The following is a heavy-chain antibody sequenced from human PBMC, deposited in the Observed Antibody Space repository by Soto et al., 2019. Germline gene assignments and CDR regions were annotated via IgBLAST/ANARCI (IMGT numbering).Heavy chain of an antibody. Sequence: GGSLRLSCAASGFTFSSYAMHWVRQAPGKGLEWVAVISYDGSNKYYADSVKGRLTISRDNSKNTLYLQMNSLRAEDTAVYYCAIDAVLAANFMDWFDFWGQGTLVTVSS. D-gene: IGHD2-2*03. J-gene: IGHJ5*01. CDR1: GFTFSSYA. V-gene: IGHV3-30-3*01. CDR3: AIDAVLAANFMDWFDF. CDR2: ISYDGSNK.